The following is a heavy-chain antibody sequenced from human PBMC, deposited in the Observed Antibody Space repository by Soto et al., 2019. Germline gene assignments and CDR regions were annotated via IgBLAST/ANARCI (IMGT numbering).Heavy chain of an antibody. CDR3: ARGRASGSYYLLDY. V-gene: IGHV1-8*01. D-gene: IGHD3-10*01. CDR1: GNTFTSYD. J-gene: IGHJ4*02. Sequence: QVQLVQSGAEVKKPGASVKVSCKASGNTFTSYDINWVRQATGHGLEWMGWINTNSGNIGYAQKFQGRVTMTRETAIRTAYMGLRRLRSDDTAVYYCARGRASGSYYLLDYWGQGTLVTVSS. CDR2: INTNSGNI.